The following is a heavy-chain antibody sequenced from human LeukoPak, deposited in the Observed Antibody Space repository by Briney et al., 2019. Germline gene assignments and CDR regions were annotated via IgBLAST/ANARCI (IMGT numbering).Heavy chain of an antibody. Sequence: SETLSLTCAVYGGSFSGYYWSWIRQPPGKGLEWIGEINHSGSTNYNPSLKSRATISVDTSKNQFSLKLSSVTAADTAVYYCARGLGSLFDYWGQGTLVTVSS. CDR1: GGSFSGYY. CDR3: ARGLGSLFDY. CDR2: INHSGST. V-gene: IGHV4-34*01. J-gene: IGHJ4*02. D-gene: IGHD3-10*01.